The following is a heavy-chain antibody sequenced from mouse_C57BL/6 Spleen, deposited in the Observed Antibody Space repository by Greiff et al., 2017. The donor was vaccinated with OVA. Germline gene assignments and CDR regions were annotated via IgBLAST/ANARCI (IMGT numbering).Heavy chain of an antibody. J-gene: IGHJ4*01. V-gene: IGHV1-64*01. CDR3: ARRYYGPYYAMDY. CDR2: IHPNSGST. CDR1: GYTFTSYW. D-gene: IGHD1-1*01. Sequence: VQLQQPGAELVKPGASVKLSCKASGYTFTSYWMHWVKQRPGQGLEWIGMIHPNSGSTNYNEKFKSKATLTVDKSSSTAYMQLSSLTSEDSAVYYCARRYYGPYYAMDYWGQGTSVTVSS.